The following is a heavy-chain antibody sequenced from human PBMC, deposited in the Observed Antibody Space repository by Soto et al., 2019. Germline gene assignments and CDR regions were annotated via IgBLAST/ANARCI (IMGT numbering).Heavy chain of an antibody. CDR3: ARGVAGEGSGSYYNPGVNFDY. CDR1: VFTVSSNY. D-gene: IGHD3-10*01. J-gene: IGHJ4*02. V-gene: IGHV3-53*01. CDR2: IYSGGST. Sequence: PGGSLRLSCAASVFTVSSNYMSWVRQAPGKGLEWVSVIYSGGSTYYADSVKGRFTISRDNSKNTLYLQMNSLRAEDTAVYYCARGVAGEGSGSYYNPGVNFDYWGQGTLVTVSS.